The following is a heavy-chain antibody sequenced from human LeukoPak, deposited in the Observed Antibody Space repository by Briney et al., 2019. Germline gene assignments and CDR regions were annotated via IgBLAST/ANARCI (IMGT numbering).Heavy chain of an antibody. J-gene: IGHJ6*02. Sequence: GGSLRLSCAASGLTFDDYAMHWVRQAPGKGLEWVSLISGDGGSTYYADSVKGRFTISRDNSKNSLYLQMNSLRTEDTALYYCAKDIIAAAGLYYYYGMDVWGQGATVTVSS. D-gene: IGHD6-13*01. CDR1: GLTFDDYA. V-gene: IGHV3-43*02. CDR2: ISGDGGST. CDR3: AKDIIAAAGLYYYYGMDV.